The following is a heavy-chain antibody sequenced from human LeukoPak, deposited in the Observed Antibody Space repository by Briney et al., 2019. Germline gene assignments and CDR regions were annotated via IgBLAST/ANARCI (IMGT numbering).Heavy chain of an antibody. D-gene: IGHD6-19*01. Sequence: LGESLKISFKGSGXSFTSYWIGWVRQMPGKGLEWMGIIYPSDSGTRYSPSFQGQVTISADKSISTAYLQWSSLKASDTAMYYCARHLGIAVAGTVAPDYWGQGTLVTVSS. CDR1: GXSFTSYW. J-gene: IGHJ4*02. CDR3: ARHLGIAVAGTVAPDY. CDR2: IYPSDSGT. V-gene: IGHV5-51*01.